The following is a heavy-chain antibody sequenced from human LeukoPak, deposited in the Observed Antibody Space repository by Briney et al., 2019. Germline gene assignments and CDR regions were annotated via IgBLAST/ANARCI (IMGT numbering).Heavy chain of an antibody. V-gene: IGHV3-7*01. CDR1: GFTFSSYW. CDR2: IKHDGSEK. J-gene: IGHJ2*01. D-gene: IGHD3-22*01. Sequence: GGSLRLSRAASGFTFSSYWMSWVRQAPGKGLEWVANIKHDGSEKYYVDSVKGRFTVSRDNAKNSLYLQMNSLRAEDTALYYCARSSGYFAWYFDLWGRGTLVTVSS. CDR3: ARSSGYFAWYFDL.